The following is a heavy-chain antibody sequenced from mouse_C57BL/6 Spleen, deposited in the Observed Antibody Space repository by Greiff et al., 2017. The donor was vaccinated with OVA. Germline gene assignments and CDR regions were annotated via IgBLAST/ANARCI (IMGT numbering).Heavy chain of an antibody. Sequence: EVQVVESGGGLVKPGGSLKLSCAASGFTFSDYGMHWVRQAPEKGLEWVAYISSGSSTICYAHTVKGRFTISGDNAKNTLFLQMTSLRSEDTAMYYCATIYDGYWGFAYWGQGTLVTVSA. CDR2: ISSGSSTI. J-gene: IGHJ3*01. CDR3: ATIYDGYWGFAY. V-gene: IGHV5-17*01. D-gene: IGHD2-3*01. CDR1: GFTFSDYG.